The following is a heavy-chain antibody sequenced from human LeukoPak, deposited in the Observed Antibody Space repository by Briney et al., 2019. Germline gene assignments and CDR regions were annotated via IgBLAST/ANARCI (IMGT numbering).Heavy chain of an antibody. D-gene: IGHD6-19*01. CDR2: ISGSGGST. V-gene: IGHV3-23*01. Sequence: GGSLRLSCAASGFTFSSYAMSWVRQAPGKGLERVSAISGSGGSTYYADSVKGRFTISRDNAKNSLYLQMNSLRAEDTAVYYCARDVDERLGRLDAFDIWGQGTMVTVSS. CDR3: ARDVDERLGRLDAFDI. J-gene: IGHJ3*02. CDR1: GFTFSSYA.